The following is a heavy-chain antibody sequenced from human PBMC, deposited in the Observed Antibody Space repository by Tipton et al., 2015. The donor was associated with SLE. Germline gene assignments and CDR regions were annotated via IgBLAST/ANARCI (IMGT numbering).Heavy chain of an antibody. Sequence: SLRLSCAPSGFSFSNAWMSWVRQAPGKGLEWVGFIRSKAYGGTTEYAASVKGRFTISRDDSKSIAYLQMNSLKTEDTAVYYCTRALEVPLNFDYWGQGTLVTVSS. CDR2: IRSKAYGGTT. D-gene: IGHD1-1*01. J-gene: IGHJ4*02. CDR1: GFSFSNAW. CDR3: TRALEVPLNFDY. V-gene: IGHV3-49*04.